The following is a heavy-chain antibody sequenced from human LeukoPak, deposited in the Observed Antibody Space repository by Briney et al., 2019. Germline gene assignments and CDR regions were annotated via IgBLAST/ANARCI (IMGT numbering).Heavy chain of an antibody. CDR2: ISAYNGNT. D-gene: IGHD2-2*01. J-gene: IGHJ4*02. V-gene: IGHV1-18*01. Sequence: GASVKFSCKASGYTFTSYGISWVRQAPGQGLEWMGWISAYNGNTNYAQKLQGRVTMTTDTSTSTAYMELRSLRSDDTAVYYCARGDIVVVPAYGEYYFDYWGQGTLVTVSS. CDR3: ARGDIVVVPAYGEYYFDY. CDR1: GYTFTSYG.